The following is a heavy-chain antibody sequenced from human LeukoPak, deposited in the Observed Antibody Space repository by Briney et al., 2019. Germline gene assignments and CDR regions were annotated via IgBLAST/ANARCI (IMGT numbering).Heavy chain of an antibody. CDR1: GYTFTSYG. J-gene: IGHJ4*02. CDR2: ISAYNGNT. D-gene: IGHD2-2*01. CDR3: ARDEDIVVVPAAMFY. Sequence: ASVRVSCTASGYTFTSYGISWVRQAPGQGLEWMGWISAYNGNTNYAQNLQGRVTMTTDTSTSTAYMELRSLRSDDTAVYYCARDEDIVVVPAAMFYWGQGTLVTVSS. V-gene: IGHV1-18*04.